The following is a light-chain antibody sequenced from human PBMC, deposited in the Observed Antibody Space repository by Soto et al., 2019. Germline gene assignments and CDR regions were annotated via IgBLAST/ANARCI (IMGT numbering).Light chain of an antibody. CDR1: QSVSSN. CDR3: HRQNNGTSLT. CDR2: GAS. Sequence: VMTQSPAALYVYKGERATLSCRASQSVSSNLAWYQHKPGQAPRLLIYGASTRATGIPARFSGSGSGTGLALTISIRHPEADAGETYHRQNNGTSLTFGRGTKVDIK. J-gene: IGKJ4*01. V-gene: IGKV3-15*01.